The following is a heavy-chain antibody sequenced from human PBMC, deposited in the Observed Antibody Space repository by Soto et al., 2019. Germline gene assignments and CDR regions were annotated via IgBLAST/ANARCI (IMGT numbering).Heavy chain of an antibody. V-gene: IGHV3-30*18. Sequence: SGGSLRLSCAASGFTFSSYGVHWVRQAPGKGLEWVAVISYDGSNKYYADSVKGRFTISRDNSKNTLYLQMNSLRAEDTAVYYCANPPSKSGSYPIIWGQGTLVTVSS. D-gene: IGHD1-26*01. CDR2: ISYDGSNK. J-gene: IGHJ4*02. CDR3: ANPPSKSGSYPII. CDR1: GFTFSSYG.